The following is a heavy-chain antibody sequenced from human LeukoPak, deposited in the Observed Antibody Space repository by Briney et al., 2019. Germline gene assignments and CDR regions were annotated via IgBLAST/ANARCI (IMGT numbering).Heavy chain of an antibody. D-gene: IGHD2-15*01. Sequence: GGSLRLSCAASGFTFSSYGMHWVRQAPGKGLEWVAVISYDGSNKYYADSVKGRFTISRDNSKNTLYLQMNSLRAEDTAVYYCAKDGCSGGSCCYDYWGQGTLVTVSS. V-gene: IGHV3-30*18. J-gene: IGHJ4*02. CDR1: GFTFSSYG. CDR2: ISYDGSNK. CDR3: AKDGCSGGSCCYDY.